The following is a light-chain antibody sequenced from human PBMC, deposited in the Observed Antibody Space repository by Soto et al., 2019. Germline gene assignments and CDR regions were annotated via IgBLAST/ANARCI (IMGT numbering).Light chain of an antibody. CDR2: GAS. V-gene: IGKV3D-15*01. CDR3: QQYNNWRPYT. CDR1: QGVSSK. J-gene: IGKJ2*01. Sequence: EIVMTQSPATLSVSPGERVTLSCRASQGVSSKLAWYQQKPGQAPMLLIYGASTRATGIPARFSGSGSGTEFTLTISSLQSEDFALYDCQQYNNWRPYTFGQGTNLEIK.